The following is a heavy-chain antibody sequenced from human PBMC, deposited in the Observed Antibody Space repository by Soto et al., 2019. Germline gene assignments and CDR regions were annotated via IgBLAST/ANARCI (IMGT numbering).Heavy chain of an antibody. Sequence: EVQLVESGGGLVKPGGALRLSCAASGFSFNSYTMNWLRQAPGKWPEWVSSISNSHSFIFYAPSVKARFTIARDNAKNSLYLHMESLRDEATAVYSCARDMRDHYGGHDLVLDNWGHGTLVTVSS. J-gene: IGHJ4*01. V-gene: IGHV3-21*01. CDR1: GFSFNSYT. CDR3: ARDMRDHYGGHDLVLDN. CDR2: ISNSHSFI. D-gene: IGHD3-10*01.